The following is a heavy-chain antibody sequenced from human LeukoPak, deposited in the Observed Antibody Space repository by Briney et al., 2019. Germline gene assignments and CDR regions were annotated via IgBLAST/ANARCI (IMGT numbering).Heavy chain of an antibody. D-gene: IGHD1-26*01. J-gene: IGHJ2*01. CDR2: IKQDESEK. CDR3: ARGWELPHWYFDL. V-gene: IGHV3-7*01. CDR1: GFTFSRYW. Sequence: GGSLRLSCETSGFTFSRYWMSWVRQAPGKGLEWVDNIKQDESEKNYVGSVKGRFTISRDNAKNSLYLQMNSLRAEDTAVYYCARGWELPHWYFDLWGRGALVTVSS.